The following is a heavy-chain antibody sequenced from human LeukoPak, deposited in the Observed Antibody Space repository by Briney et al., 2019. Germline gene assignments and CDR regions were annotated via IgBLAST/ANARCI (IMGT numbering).Heavy chain of an antibody. CDR1: GCTFSSYA. Sequence: GASVKVSCKASGCTFSSYAISWVRQAPGQGLEWMGGIIPIFGTANYAQKFQGRVTITTDESTSTAYMELSSLRSEDTAVYYCARADSNYVSPFDYWGQGTLVTVSS. CDR2: IIPIFGTA. V-gene: IGHV1-69*05. CDR3: ARADSNYVSPFDY. D-gene: IGHD4-11*01. J-gene: IGHJ4*02.